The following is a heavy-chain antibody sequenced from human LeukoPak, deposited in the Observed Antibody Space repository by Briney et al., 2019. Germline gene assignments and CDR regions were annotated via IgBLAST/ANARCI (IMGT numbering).Heavy chain of an antibody. CDR2: ISSSSSSYI. D-gene: IGHD3-10*01. J-gene: IGHJ4*02. CDR3: AKPKVRGVIARLDY. Sequence: PGGSLRLSCAASGFTFNNYNMIWVRQAPGKGLEWVSSISSSSSSYIYYADSVKGRFTISRDNSKNTLYLQMNSLRAEDTAVYYCAKPKVRGVIARLDYWGQGTLVTVSS. V-gene: IGHV3-21*04. CDR1: GFTFNNYN.